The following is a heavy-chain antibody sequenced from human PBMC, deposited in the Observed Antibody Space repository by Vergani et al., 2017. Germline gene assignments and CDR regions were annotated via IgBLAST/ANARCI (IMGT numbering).Heavy chain of an antibody. V-gene: IGHV4-34*10. Sequence: QVQLQESGPGLVKPSETLSLTCTVSGGSISGYYWSWIRQPTGKGLEWIGEINNSGSTNYNPSLKSRVTISVDTSKNQFSLKLSSVTAADTAVYYCARGRFLGWFDPGGQGSLVTVYS. CDR1: GGSISGYY. J-gene: IGHJ5*02. CDR2: INNSGST. CDR3: ARGRFLGWFDP. D-gene: IGHD3-3*01.